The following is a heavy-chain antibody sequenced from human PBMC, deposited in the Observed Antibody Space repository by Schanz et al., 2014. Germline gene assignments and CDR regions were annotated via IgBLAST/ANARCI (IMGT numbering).Heavy chain of an antibody. CDR3: ARGDPVAGLDY. V-gene: IGHV1-69*04. CDR1: GGTFSSFG. Sequence: VQLEQSGAEVKKPGSSVKVSCKASGGTFSSFGINWVRQAPGQGLEWMGRIIPSLGLAKYEQKFQDKVTITADKSTSTASMELSSLRSEDTAVYYCARGDPVAGLDYWGRGTLVTVSS. CDR2: IIPSLGLA. J-gene: IGHJ4*02.